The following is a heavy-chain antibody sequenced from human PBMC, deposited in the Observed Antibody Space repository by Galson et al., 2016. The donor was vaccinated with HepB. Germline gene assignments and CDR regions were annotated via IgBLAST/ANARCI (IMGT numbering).Heavy chain of an antibody. CDR2: INPNTGNP. Sequence: SVKVSCKASGYRFIEYGVNWVRQAPGQGLEWMGWINPNTGNPTYAQGFTGRFVFSSDTSVTTAYLQISGLAPDDSAIYFCVRGPTGALDYWGQGTLVTVSS. J-gene: IGHJ4*02. V-gene: IGHV7-4-1*02. D-gene: IGHD1-1*01. CDR1: GYRFIEYG. CDR3: VRGPTGALDY.